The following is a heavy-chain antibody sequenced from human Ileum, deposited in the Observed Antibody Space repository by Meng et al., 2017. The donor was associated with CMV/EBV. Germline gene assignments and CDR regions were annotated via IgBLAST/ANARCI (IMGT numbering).Heavy chain of an antibody. Sequence: QGQWGRSGAEVRKPWASVKVSCKASGYTFTGYFMHWVRQAPGQGLEWMGYIHPRSGGTKYAQNFQGRVTMTRDTSTSTASMELSRLRNDDTAVYYCVRGITMGTTGWHFDYWGQGALVTVSS. CDR3: VRGITMGTTGWHFDY. J-gene: IGHJ4*02. V-gene: IGHV1-2*02. CDR2: IHPRSGGT. D-gene: IGHD1-26*01. CDR1: GYTFTGYF.